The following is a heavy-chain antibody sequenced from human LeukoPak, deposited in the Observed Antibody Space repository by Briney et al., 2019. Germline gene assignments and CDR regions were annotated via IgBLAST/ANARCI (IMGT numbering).Heavy chain of an antibody. Sequence: GGSLRLSCAASEFTFSSYAMSWVRQAPGQGLEWVSDISGSGGSTYYADSVKGRFTISRDNSKNTLYLQMNRLRAEDTAVYYCAKRGLAAALFRWGQGTLVTVSS. CDR1: EFTFSSYA. J-gene: IGHJ4*02. CDR2: ISGSGGST. V-gene: IGHV3-23*01. CDR3: AKRGLAAALFR. D-gene: IGHD6-13*01.